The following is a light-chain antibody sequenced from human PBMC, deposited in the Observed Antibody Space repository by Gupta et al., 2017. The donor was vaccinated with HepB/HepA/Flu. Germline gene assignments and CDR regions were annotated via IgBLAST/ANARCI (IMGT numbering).Light chain of an antibody. Sequence: DIQMTQSPSTLSASVGDRVTITCRASQTISSWLAWYQQRPGKAPKLLIQRASSLESGVPSRFSGAKSGTEFTLTINSLQPDDFATYYCQQYTTYSRTFGQWTKVEIK. J-gene: IGKJ1*01. CDR1: QTISSW. CDR3: QQYTTYSRT. V-gene: IGKV1-5*03. CDR2: RAS.